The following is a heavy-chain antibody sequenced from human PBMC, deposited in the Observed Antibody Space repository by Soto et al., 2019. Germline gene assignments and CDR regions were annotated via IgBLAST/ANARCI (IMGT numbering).Heavy chain of an antibody. CDR1: GFTFSSYG. CDR2: ISYDGSNK. CDR3: AKERRVGSWYYYYYGMDV. J-gene: IGHJ6*02. V-gene: IGHV3-30*18. Sequence: GGSLRLSCAASGFTFSSYGMHWVRQAPGKGLEWVAVISYDGSNKYYADSVKGRFTISRDNSKNTLYLQMNSLRAEDTAVYYCAKERRVGSWYYYYYGMDVWGQGTTVTVSS. D-gene: IGHD6-13*01.